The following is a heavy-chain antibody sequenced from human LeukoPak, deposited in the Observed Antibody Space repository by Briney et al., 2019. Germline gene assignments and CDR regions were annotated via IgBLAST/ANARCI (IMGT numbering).Heavy chain of an antibody. CDR1: GFTLSSYG. J-gene: IGHJ5*02. V-gene: IGHV3-30*18. CDR2: ISYDGSNK. D-gene: IGHD3-9*01. Sequence: GGPLRLSCAASGFTLSSYGMHWVRQAPGKGLEWVAVISYDGSNKYYADSVKGRFTISRDNSKNTLYLQMNSLRAEDTAVYYCAKDRHDILTGTWGQGTLVTVPS. CDR3: AKDRHDILTGT.